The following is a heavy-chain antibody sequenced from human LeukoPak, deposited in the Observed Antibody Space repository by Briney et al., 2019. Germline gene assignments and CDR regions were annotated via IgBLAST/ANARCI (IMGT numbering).Heavy chain of an antibody. D-gene: IGHD3-22*01. CDR1: EFTFSSYA. CDR3: AKDPLYDSSGFYFDY. V-gene: IGHV3-23*01. J-gene: IGHJ4*02. CDR2: ISGSGGST. Sequence: PGGSLRLSCAASEFTFSSYAMSLVRQAPGKGLEWVSAISGSGGSTYYADSVKGRFTISRDNSKNTLYLQMNSLRAEDTAVYYCAKDPLYDSSGFYFDYWGQGTLVTVSS.